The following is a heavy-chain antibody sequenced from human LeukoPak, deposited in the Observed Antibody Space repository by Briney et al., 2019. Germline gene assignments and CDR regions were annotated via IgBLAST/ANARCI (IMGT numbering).Heavy chain of an antibody. CDR2: ISPRDSDT. J-gene: IGHJ4*02. V-gene: IGHV5-51*01. D-gene: IGHD1-1*01. CDR1: GYRFSSYG. CDR3: ARRVGNWAYHFDS. Sequence: GAPRKISFMGSGYRFSSYGIGGVRRMPGKGLGGIGSISPRDSDTRYSLSLEGQVTISADKSINTAYLQWSSLKASDSAIYYCARRVGNWAYHFDSWGQGTLVTVSS.